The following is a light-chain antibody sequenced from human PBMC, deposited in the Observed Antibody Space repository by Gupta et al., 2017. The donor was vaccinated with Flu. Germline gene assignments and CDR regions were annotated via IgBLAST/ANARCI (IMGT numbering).Light chain of an antibody. Sequence: QSALTQPASVSGSPGQSITISCTGTSSDVGGYNYVSWYQQHPGKAPKLMIYEVSNRPSGVSNRFSGYKSGKTASLTISGLQAEDEAEYYCSSYTSRSTAWVFGGGTKLTVI. J-gene: IGLJ3*02. CDR2: EVS. CDR3: SSYTSRSTAWV. V-gene: IGLV2-14*01. CDR1: SSDVGGYNY.